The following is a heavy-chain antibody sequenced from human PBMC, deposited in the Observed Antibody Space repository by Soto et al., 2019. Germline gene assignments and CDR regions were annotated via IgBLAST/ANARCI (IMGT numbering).Heavy chain of an antibody. CDR2: IKEDGSEK. V-gene: IGHV3-7*04. CDR3: ARGWAHFDY. J-gene: IGHJ4*02. Sequence: PGGSLRLSCAASGFSFSSYWMSWVRQAPGKGLEWVANIKEDGSEKYLVDSVKGRFTISRDNAKNSLYLQMDSLRAEDTAVYYCARGWAHFDYWGQGTLVTVS. D-gene: IGHD3-16*01. CDR1: GFSFSSYW.